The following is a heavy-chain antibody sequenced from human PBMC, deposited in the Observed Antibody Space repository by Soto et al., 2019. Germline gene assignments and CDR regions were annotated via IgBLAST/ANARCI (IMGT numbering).Heavy chain of an antibody. CDR2: IYYSGST. Sequence: PSETLSLTCTVSGGSISSSSYYWGWIRQPPGKGLEWIGSIYYSGSTYYNPSLKSRVTISVDTSKNQFSLKLSSVTAADTAVYYCARPIYRNWFDPWSQGTLVTVSS. CDR3: ARPIYRNWFDP. CDR1: GGSISSSSYY. J-gene: IGHJ5*02. D-gene: IGHD2-21*01. V-gene: IGHV4-39*01.